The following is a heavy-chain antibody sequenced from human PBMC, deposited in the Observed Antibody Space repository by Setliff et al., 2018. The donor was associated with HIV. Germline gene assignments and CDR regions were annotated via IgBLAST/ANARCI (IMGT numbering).Heavy chain of an antibody. CDR1: GGPFSGYY. J-gene: IGHJ4*02. V-gene: IGHV4-34*01. CDR3: ARHVIGVVILYSWDAFDY. Sequence: SETLSLTCAFNGGPFSGYYWMWIRQSPGRWLEWIGSIYFNGKTYNNQSLKSRVIMSVDRSRSQLSLKVNSVTAADTATYYCARHVIGVVILYSWDAFDYWVRGTLVTVSS. CDR2: IYFNGKT. D-gene: IGHD3-3*01.